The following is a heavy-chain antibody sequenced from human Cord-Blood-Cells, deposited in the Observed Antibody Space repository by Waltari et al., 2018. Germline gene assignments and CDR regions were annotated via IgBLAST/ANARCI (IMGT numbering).Heavy chain of an antibody. CDR1: GYTFTGYY. CDR2: INPNSGGT. D-gene: IGHD2-15*01. Sequence: QVQLVQSGAEVKKPGASVKVSCKASGYTFTGYYIHWVRQAPGQGLEWMGWINPNSGGTNYAQKFQGRVTMTRDTSISTAYMELSRLRSDDTAVYYCARLSYCSGGSCYDDYWGQGTLVTVSS. CDR3: ARLSYCSGGSCYDDY. V-gene: IGHV1-2*02. J-gene: IGHJ4*02.